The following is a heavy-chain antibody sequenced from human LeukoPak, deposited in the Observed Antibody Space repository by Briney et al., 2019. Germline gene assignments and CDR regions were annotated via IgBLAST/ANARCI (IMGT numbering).Heavy chain of an antibody. Sequence: SETLSLTCAVYGGSFSGYYWSWIRQPPGKGLEWIGEINHSGSTNYNPSLKSRVTIPVDTSKNQFSLKLSSVTAADTAVYYCARKYYYYYGMDVWGKGTTVTVSS. CDR3: ARKYYYYYGMDV. CDR2: INHSGST. J-gene: IGHJ6*04. V-gene: IGHV4-34*01. CDR1: GGSFSGYY.